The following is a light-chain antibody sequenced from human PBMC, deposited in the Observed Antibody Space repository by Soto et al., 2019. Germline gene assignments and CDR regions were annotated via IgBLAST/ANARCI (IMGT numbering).Light chain of an antibody. V-gene: IGLV1-44*01. CDR2: GSN. CDR3: AAWDDSLNGPT. J-gene: IGLJ2*01. Sequence: QPVLTQPPSTSGTPGQRVTISCSGGSSNIGTYTVSWYQQFPETAPKLLIYGSNQRPSGVPDRFSGSKSGTSASLSIGGLQSEDEADYYCAAWDDSLNGPTFGGGTKVTVL. CDR1: SSNIGTYT.